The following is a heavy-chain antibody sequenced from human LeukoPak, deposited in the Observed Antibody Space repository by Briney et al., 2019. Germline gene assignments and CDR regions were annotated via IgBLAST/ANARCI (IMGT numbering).Heavy chain of an antibody. CDR2: INPNSGGT. J-gene: IGHJ4*02. CDR3: ARDPRWLQSTVFDY. D-gene: IGHD5-24*01. Sequence: GASVKVSCKASGYTFTCYYMHWVRQAPGQGLEWMGWINPNSGGTNYAQKFQGRATMTRDTSISTAYMELSRLRSDDTAVYYCARDPRWLQSTVFDYWGQGTLVTVSS. V-gene: IGHV1-2*02. CDR1: GYTFTCYY.